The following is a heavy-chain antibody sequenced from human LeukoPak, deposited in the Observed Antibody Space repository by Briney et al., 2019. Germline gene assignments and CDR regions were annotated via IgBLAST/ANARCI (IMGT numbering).Heavy chain of an antibody. Sequence: GGSLRLSCAASGFTFSSYAMSWVRQAPGKGLEWVSAISGSGGSTYYADSVKGRFTISRDNSKNTPYLQMNSLRAEDTAVYYCAKLRSPGLLCSEEYYFDYWGQGTLVTVSS. J-gene: IGHJ4*02. V-gene: IGHV3-23*01. CDR2: ISGSGGST. CDR3: AKLRSPGLLCSEEYYFDY. D-gene: IGHD3-10*02. CDR1: GFTFSSYA.